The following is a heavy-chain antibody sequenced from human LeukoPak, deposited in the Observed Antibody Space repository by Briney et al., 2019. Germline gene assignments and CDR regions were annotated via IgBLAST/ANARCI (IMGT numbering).Heavy chain of an antibody. CDR3: AICRFDPDISGYLSD. CDR2: IYYSGST. Sequence: SETLSLTCTVSGGSISSYYWSWVRQPPGKGLEWIGFIYYSGSTNYNPSLKSRVTISIDTSKNQFSLKLRSVTAADTAVYYCAICRFDPDISGYLSDWGQGTLVTVSS. CDR1: GGSISSYY. D-gene: IGHD3-22*01. V-gene: IGHV4-59*01. J-gene: IGHJ4*02.